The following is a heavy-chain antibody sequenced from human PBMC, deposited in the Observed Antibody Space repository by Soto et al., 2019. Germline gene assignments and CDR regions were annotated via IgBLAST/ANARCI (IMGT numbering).Heavy chain of an antibody. Sequence: EVQLVESGGGLVKPGGSLRLSCAASGFTFSSYSMNWVRQAPGKGLEWGSSISSSSSYIYYADSVKGRFTISRDNAKTSLYLQMNSLRAEDTAVYYCARDPKGSSSSFWFDPWGQGTLVTVSS. V-gene: IGHV3-21*01. J-gene: IGHJ5*02. CDR1: GFTFSSYS. CDR3: ARDPKGSSSSFWFDP. CDR2: ISSSSSYI. D-gene: IGHD6-6*01.